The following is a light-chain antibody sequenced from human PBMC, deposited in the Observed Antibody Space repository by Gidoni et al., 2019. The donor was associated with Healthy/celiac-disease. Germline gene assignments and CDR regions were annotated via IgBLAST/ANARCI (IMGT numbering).Light chain of an antibody. CDR3: NSRDSSGNHVV. V-gene: IGLV3-19*01. CDR2: GKN. J-gene: IGLJ2*01. CDR1: SIRSYY. Sequence: SSELTQDPAVSVASGQTVRITCQGDSIRSYYASWSQQKPGQAPVLVIYGKNNRPSGIPDRFSGSSSGNTASLTITGAQAEDEADYYCNSRDSSGNHVVFGGGTKLTVL.